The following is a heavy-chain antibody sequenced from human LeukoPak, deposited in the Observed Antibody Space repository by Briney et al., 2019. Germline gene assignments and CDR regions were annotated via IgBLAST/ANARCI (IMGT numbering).Heavy chain of an antibody. Sequence: ASVTVSCKASGGTFSSYAISWVRQAPGQGLEWMGGIIPIFGTANYAQKFQGRVTITTDESTSTAYMELSSLRSEDTAVYYCARGLRIAAAITDYYMDVWGKGTTVTVSS. CDR2: IIPIFGTA. CDR1: GGTFSSYA. V-gene: IGHV1-69*05. J-gene: IGHJ6*03. D-gene: IGHD6-13*01. CDR3: ARGLRIAAAITDYYMDV.